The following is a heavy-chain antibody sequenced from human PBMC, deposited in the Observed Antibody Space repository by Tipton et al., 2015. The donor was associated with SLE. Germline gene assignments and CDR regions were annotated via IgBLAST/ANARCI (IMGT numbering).Heavy chain of an antibody. CDR3: ARDRPTMVQGVNPLSLNGMDV. V-gene: IGHV4-61*09. CDR1: GGSISSGSYY. CDR2: IYTSGST. Sequence: TLSLTCTVSGGSISSGSYYWSWIRQPAGKGLEWIGHIYTSGSTNYNPSLKSRVTISVDTSKNQFSLKLSSVTAADTAVYYCARDRPTMVQGVNPLSLNGMDVWGQGTTVTVSS. D-gene: IGHD3-10*01. J-gene: IGHJ6*02.